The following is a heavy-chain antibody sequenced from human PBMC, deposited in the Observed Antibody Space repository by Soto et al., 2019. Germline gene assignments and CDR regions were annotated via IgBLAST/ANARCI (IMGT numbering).Heavy chain of an antibody. D-gene: IGHD6-13*01. CDR3: ARAKKGIAAAENWFDP. J-gene: IGHJ5*02. Sequence: PSETLSLTXTVSGGSISSGGYYWSWIRQHPGKGLEWIGYIYYSGSTYYNPSLKSRVTISVDTSKNQFSLKLSSVTAADTAVYYCARAKKGIAAAENWFDPWGQGTLVTVSS. CDR1: GGSISSGGYY. CDR2: IYYSGST. V-gene: IGHV4-31*02.